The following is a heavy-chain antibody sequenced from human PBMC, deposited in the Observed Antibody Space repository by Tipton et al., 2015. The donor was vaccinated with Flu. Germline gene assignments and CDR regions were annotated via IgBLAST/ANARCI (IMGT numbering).Heavy chain of an antibody. CDR2: ISSDGSNK. CDR1: GFTFSSYG. CDR3: ASGDY. Sequence: SLRLSCAASGFTFSSYGMHWVRQAPGKGLDGVAVISSDGSNKYYADSVKGRFTISRDNSKNTLYLQMNSLRAEDTAVYYCASGDYWGQGTLVTVSS. J-gene: IGHJ4*02. V-gene: IGHV3-30*19.